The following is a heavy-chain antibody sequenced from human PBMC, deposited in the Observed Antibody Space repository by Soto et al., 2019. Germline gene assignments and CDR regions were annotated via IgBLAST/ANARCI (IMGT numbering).Heavy chain of an antibody. CDR2: IYYSGST. CDR1: GGSISSYY. V-gene: IGHV4-59*01. CDR3: ARGWDGYNAGHWFDP. D-gene: IGHD5-12*01. Sequence: QVQLQESGPGLVKPSETLSLTCTVSGGSISSYYWSWIRQPPGKGLEWIGYIYYSGSTNYNPSLKSRVTISVDTSKNQFSLKLSSVTAADTAVYYCARGWDGYNAGHWFDPWGQGTLVTVSS. J-gene: IGHJ5*02.